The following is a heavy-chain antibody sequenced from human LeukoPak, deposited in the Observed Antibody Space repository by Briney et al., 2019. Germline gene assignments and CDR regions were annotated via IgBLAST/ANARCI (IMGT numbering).Heavy chain of an antibody. CDR3: ARGGIARYNWFDP. Sequence: SVKVSCKASVCTFSSYAISWVRQAPGQGLEWMGGIIPIFGTANYAQKFQGRVTITADESTSTAYMELSSLRSEDTAVYYCARGGIARYNWFDPWGQGTLVTVSS. D-gene: IGHD1-14*01. CDR2: IIPIFGTA. J-gene: IGHJ5*02. CDR1: VCTFSSYA. V-gene: IGHV1-69*13.